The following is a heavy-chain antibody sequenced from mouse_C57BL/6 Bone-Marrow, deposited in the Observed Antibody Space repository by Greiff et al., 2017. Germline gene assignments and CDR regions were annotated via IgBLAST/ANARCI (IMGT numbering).Heavy chain of an antibody. CDR3: ARSGGRRGNARDY. D-gene: IGHD2-12*01. Sequence: QVQLQQSGAELVRPGTSVKVSCKASGYAFTNYLIEWVKQRPGQGLEWIGVLNPGSGGTNYNEQFKGKATLTADKSSSTAYMQLSSLTSEDSAVYFCARSGGRRGNARDYWGQGTSVTVSS. J-gene: IGHJ4*01. CDR1: GYAFTNYL. V-gene: IGHV1-54*01. CDR2: LNPGSGGT.